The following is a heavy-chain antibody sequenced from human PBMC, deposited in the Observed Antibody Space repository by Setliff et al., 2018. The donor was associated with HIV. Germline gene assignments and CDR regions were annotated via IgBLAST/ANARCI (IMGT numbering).Heavy chain of an antibody. CDR2: INHNELT. CDR1: GYSISSSNW. V-gene: IGHV4-28*01. D-gene: IGHD3-22*01. J-gene: IGHJ3*02. Sequence: PSENLSLTCVVSGYSISSSNWWGWIRQPPGKGLEWIGYINHNELTYYNPSLKSRIIMSVDTSKKQLSLKLSSVTAVDTAVYFCARISNGFEPNAFDTWGLGTMVTVSS. CDR3: ARISNGFEPNAFDT.